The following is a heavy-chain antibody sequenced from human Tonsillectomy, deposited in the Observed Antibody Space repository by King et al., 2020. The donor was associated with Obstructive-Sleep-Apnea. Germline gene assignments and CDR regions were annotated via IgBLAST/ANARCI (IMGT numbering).Heavy chain of an antibody. Sequence: QLVQSGGGLIQPGRSLRLSCPGSGFSFGDYAMSWVRQAPGKGLEWVGFIKSQTYGGTTKYAASLRGRFTFSRDDSKSIAYLQMNSLKTEDTAVYYCARGYYYGGCDFWGQGTLVTVSS. J-gene: IGHJ4*02. V-gene: IGHV3-49*04. CDR1: GFSFGDYA. CDR3: ARGYYYGGCDF. CDR2: IKSQTYGGTT. D-gene: IGHD3-10*01.